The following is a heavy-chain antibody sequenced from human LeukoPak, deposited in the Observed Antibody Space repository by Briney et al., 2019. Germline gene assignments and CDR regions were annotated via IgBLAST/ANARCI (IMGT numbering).Heavy chain of an antibody. J-gene: IGHJ4*02. D-gene: IGHD3-9*01. CDR1: GFTFSNYY. CDR3: AKDRTYYDILTGYSDFDY. V-gene: IGHV3-48*01. Sequence: GGSLRLSCAASGFTFSNYYMSWVRQAPGKGLEWVSYISGSSSIIYYADSVKGRFTISRDNSKNTLYLQMNSLRAEDTAVYYCAKDRTYYDILTGYSDFDYWGQGTLVTVSS. CDR2: ISGSSSII.